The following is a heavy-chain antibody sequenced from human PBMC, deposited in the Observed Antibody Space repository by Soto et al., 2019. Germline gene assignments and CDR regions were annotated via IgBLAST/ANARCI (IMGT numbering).Heavy chain of an antibody. CDR2: INVGNGNT. Sequence: GASVKVSCKASGYTFANYGLHWVRQAPGQRLEWMGWINVGNGNTKYSQRFQGRVTTTRDTSARTAYMELSSLRSEDTAVYYCARDPSSGWFDPWGQGTLVTVSS. D-gene: IGHD1-26*01. V-gene: IGHV1-3*01. J-gene: IGHJ5*02. CDR1: GYTFANYG. CDR3: ARDPSSGWFDP.